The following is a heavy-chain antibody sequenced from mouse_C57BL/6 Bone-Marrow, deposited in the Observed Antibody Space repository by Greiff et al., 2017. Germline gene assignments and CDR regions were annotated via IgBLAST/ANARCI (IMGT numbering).Heavy chain of an antibody. D-gene: IGHD4-1*01. CDR2: IYPGDGDT. CDR3: ARGLTGTRFAY. J-gene: IGHJ3*01. Sequence: VKLVESGAELVKPGASVKISCKASGYAFSSYWMNWVKQRPGKGLEWIGQIYPGDGDTNYNGKFKGKATLTADKSSSTAYMQLSSLTSEDSAVYFCARGLTGTRFAYWGQGTLVTVSA. CDR1: GYAFSSYW. V-gene: IGHV1-80*01.